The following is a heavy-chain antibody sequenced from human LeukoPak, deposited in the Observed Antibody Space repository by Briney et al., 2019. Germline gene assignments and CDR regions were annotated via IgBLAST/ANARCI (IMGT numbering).Heavy chain of an antibody. V-gene: IGHV5-51*01. Sequence: GESLKISCKGSGYSFTSYWIGWVRQMPGKGLEWMGIIYPGDSETRYSPSFQGQVTISADKSISTAYLQWSSLKASDTAMYYCARRRDLYSGSYYPFDYWGQGTLVTVSS. CDR3: ARRRDLYSGSYYPFDY. J-gene: IGHJ4*02. CDR2: IYPGDSET. CDR1: GYSFTSYW. D-gene: IGHD1-26*01.